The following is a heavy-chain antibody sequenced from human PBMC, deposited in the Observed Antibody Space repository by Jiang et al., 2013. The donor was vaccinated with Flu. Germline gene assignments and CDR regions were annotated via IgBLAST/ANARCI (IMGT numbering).Heavy chain of an antibody. Sequence: LEWLALXYWNDDKRYSPSLNSRLTITTDTSKNQVVLTMTSMDPVDTATYYCAHLMSTVTTGYFDYWGQGSLVTVSS. CDR2: XYWNDDK. D-gene: IGHD4-11*01. J-gene: IGHJ4*02. V-gene: IGHV2-5*01. CDR3: AHLMSTVTTGYFDY.